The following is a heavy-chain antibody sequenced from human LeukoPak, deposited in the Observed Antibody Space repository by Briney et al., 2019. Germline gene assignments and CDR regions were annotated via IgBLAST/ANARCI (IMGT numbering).Heavy chain of an antibody. CDR1: GFPFSGYW. J-gene: IGHJ4*02. Sequence: GGSLRLSCAASGFPFSGYWMDWVRQAPGKGREWVANINQDGSTQYYAASVKGRFTISRDNAKSSLYLQMNSLRAEDTAVYYCSRSLDYLGQGALVTVSS. CDR2: INQDGSTQ. CDR3: SRSLDY. V-gene: IGHV3-7*01.